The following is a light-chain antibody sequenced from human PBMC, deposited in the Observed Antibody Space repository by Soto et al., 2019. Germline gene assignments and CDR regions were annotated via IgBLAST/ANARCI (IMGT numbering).Light chain of an antibody. CDR2: EVN. CDR1: STDVDGYNY. CDR3: ASYAGGNNV. V-gene: IGLV2-8*01. J-gene: IGLJ1*01. Sequence: QSALTQPPSASGSPGQSVTISCTGTSTDVDGYNYVSWYQQHPGKVPKLVIFEVNKRPSGVPDRFSGSKSGNTASLTVSGLQPEDEADYYCASYAGGNNVFGTGTKLTVL.